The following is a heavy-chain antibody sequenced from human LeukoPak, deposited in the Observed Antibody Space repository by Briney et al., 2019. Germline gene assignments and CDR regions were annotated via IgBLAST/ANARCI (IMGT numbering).Heavy chain of an antibody. J-gene: IGHJ6*02. V-gene: IGHV1-18*01. CDR2: ISAYNGNT. D-gene: IGHD3-9*01. CDR1: GYTFTSYG. Sequence: GASVTVSCKASGYTFTSYGISWVRQAPGQGLEWMGWISAYNGNTNYAQKLQGRVTMTTDTSTSTAYMELRSLRSDDTAVYYCARESGDILTGYYGYYYGMDVWGQGTTVTVSS. CDR3: ARESGDILTGYYGYYYGMDV.